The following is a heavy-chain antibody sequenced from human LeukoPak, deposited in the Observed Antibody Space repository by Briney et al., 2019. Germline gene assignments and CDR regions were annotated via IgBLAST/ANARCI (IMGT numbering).Heavy chain of an antibody. CDR3: ARGTVEMATIPPDY. CDR1: GYTFTGYY. V-gene: IGHV1-2*02. D-gene: IGHD5-24*01. Sequence: ASVTVSCQASGYTFTGYYMHWLRQAPGQGLEWMGWINPNSGGTNYAQKFQGRVTMTRDTSIRTAYMELSRLRSDDTAVYYCARGTVEMATIPPDYWGQGTLVTVSS. CDR2: INPNSGGT. J-gene: IGHJ4*02.